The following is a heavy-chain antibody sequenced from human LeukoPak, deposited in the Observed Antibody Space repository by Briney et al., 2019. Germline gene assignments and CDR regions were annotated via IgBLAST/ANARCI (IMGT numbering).Heavy chain of an antibody. CDR3: ASVDGDFYFDC. CDR1: PGTFSSYP. V-gene: IGHV1-69*06. Sequence: SVTVSRKASPGTFSSYPINWLRQPPAQGVEGMGGIIHIFGTENYAHKLQDRVTITPDKATSTADMDLSRRRCGETAVYYCASVDGDFYFDCWVQGTLVTVSS. J-gene: IGHJ4*02. CDR2: IIHIFGTE. D-gene: IGHD2-21*02.